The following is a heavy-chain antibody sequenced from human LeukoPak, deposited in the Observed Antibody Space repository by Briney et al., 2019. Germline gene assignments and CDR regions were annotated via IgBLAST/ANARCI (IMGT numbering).Heavy chain of an antibody. D-gene: IGHD4-17*01. CDR3: ARDSHDYGDYVGY. J-gene: IGHJ4*02. Sequence: PSQTLSLTCTVSGGSISSGRYYWSWIRQPAGKGLEWIGRIYTSGSINYNSSLKSRVTISLDTSKNQFSLKLSSVTAADTAVYYCARDSHDYGDYVGYWGQGTLVTVSS. V-gene: IGHV4-61*02. CDR2: IYTSGSI. CDR1: GGSISSGRYY.